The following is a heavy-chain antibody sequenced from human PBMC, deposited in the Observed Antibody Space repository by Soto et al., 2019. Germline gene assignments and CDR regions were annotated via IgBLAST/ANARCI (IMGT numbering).Heavy chain of an antibody. D-gene: IGHD3-22*01. V-gene: IGHV4-59*07. Sequence: SATLSLICPVTGSSISSYYWSWILSAPGNGLEWIRYIYYSGSTNYNPSLKSRVTISVDTSKNQFSLKLSSVTAADTAVYYCARTDYYYDISGYAPDAFDIWGRGTMVT. CDR1: GSSISSYY. J-gene: IGHJ3*02. CDR2: IYYSGST. CDR3: ARTDYYYDISGYAPDAFDI.